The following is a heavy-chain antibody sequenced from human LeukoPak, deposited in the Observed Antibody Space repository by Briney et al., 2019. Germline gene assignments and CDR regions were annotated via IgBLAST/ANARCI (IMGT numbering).Heavy chain of an antibody. CDR1: GFTFSSYA. V-gene: IGHV3-23*01. CDR3: AKDLSGWNYRYAFDI. Sequence: GGSLRLSCAASGFTFSSYAMSWVRQAPGKGLEWVLAISGSGGSTYYADSVKGRFTISRDNSKNTLYLQMNSLRAADTAVYYCAKDLSGWNYRYAFDIWGQGTMVTVSS. D-gene: IGHD1-7*01. CDR2: ISGSGGST. J-gene: IGHJ3*02.